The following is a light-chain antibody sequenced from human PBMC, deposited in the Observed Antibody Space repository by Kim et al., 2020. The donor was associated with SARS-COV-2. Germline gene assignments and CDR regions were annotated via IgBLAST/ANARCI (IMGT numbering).Light chain of an antibody. V-gene: IGLV6-57*04. J-gene: IGLJ3*02. Sequence: NFMLTQPHSVSASPGKTVTISCTRSSGSFASTYVQWYQQRPGSAPTTVIYEDTQRPSGVPDRFSGSIDSSSNSASLTISGLKTEDEADYYCQSYDSSIWVFGGGTKLTVL. CDR2: EDT. CDR3: QSYDSSIWV. CDR1: SGSFASTY.